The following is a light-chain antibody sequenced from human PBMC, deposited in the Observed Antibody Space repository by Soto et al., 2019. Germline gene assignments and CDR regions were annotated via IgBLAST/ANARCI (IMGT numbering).Light chain of an antibody. Sequence: EIVLTQSPDTLSLSPGERATLSCRASQSVSSSSLAWFRQKPGQAPRLLIYGASIRASGIPDRFSGSGSGTDFTLTISRLEPEDFAVYYCQQYGTSPHTFGGGTKVDIK. V-gene: IGKV3-20*01. CDR3: QQYGTSPHT. CDR1: QSVSSSS. J-gene: IGKJ4*01. CDR2: GAS.